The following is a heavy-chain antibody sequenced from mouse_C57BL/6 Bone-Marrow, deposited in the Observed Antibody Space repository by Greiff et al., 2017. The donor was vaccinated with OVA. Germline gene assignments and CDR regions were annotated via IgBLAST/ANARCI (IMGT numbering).Heavy chain of an antibody. V-gene: IGHV1-47*01. Sequence: VKLQASGAELVKPGASVKMSCKASGYTFTTYPIEWMKQNHGKSLEWIGNFHPYNDDTKYNEKFKGKATLTVEKSSSTVYLELSRLTSDDSAVYYCARGDYDKNWYFDVWGTGTTVTVAS. CDR3: ARGDYDKNWYFDV. CDR1: GYTFTTYP. CDR2: FHPYNDDT. D-gene: IGHD2-4*01. J-gene: IGHJ1*03.